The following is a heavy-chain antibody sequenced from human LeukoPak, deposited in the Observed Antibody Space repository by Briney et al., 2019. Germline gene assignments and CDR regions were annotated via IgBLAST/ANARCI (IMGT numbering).Heavy chain of an antibody. Sequence: SVTLSLTCAVSGYSISSGYYWGWIRQPPGKGLEWIGSIYHSGSTYYSPSLKSRVTISVDTSKNHFSLKLTSVTATDTALYYCARPHDFWSGYYEYWGQGTLVTVSS. CDR1: GYSISSGYY. CDR2: IYHSGST. CDR3: ARPHDFWSGYYEY. D-gene: IGHD3-3*01. V-gene: IGHV4-38-2*01. J-gene: IGHJ4*02.